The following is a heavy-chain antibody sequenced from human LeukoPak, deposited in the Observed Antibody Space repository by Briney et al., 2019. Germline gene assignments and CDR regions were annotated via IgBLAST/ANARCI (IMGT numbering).Heavy chain of an antibody. J-gene: IGHJ5*02. D-gene: IGHD6-13*01. V-gene: IGHV4-4*02. CDR2: IYHSGST. Sequence: SETLSLTCAVSGGSISSSNWWSWVRQPPGKGLEWIGEIYHSGSTNYNPSLKSRVTISVDKSKNQFSLKLNSVTAADTAVYYCARVIAAAGSVWFDPWGQGTLVTVSS. CDR3: ARVIAAAGSVWFDP. CDR1: GGSISSSNW.